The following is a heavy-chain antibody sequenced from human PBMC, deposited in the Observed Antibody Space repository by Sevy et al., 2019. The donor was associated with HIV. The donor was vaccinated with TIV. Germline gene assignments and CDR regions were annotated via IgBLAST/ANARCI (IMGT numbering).Heavy chain of an antibody. CDR3: VRADPAQHFDS. CDR2: IDPSGGNV. V-gene: IGHV1-46*01. Sequence: ASVKVSCKASGDTLTNNYMHWVRQAPGQGLEWMGIIDPSGGNVSYAQKFQGRVTMTRDTSTSTLYMDLSSLRSEDTAVYYCVRADPAQHFDSWGQGTLVTVSS. CDR1: GDTLTNNY. J-gene: IGHJ4*02.